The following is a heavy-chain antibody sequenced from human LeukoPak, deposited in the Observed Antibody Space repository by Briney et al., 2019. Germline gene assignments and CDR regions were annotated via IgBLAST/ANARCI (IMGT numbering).Heavy chain of an antibody. V-gene: IGHV3-21*01. CDR1: GFTFSSYS. Sequence: GGSLTLSCAASGFTFSSYSMNWVRQAPGKGLEWVSSISSSSSYIYYADSVKGRFTISRDNAKNSLYLQMNSLRAEDTAVYYCARVGLEWLLTPSQYYFDYWGQGTLVTVSS. D-gene: IGHD3-3*01. CDR3: ARVGLEWLLTPSQYYFDY. J-gene: IGHJ4*02. CDR2: ISSSSSYI.